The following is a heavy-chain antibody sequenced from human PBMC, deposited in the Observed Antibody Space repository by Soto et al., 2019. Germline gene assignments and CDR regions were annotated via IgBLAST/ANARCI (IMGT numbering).Heavy chain of an antibody. CDR2: IRNKAYGGTT. D-gene: IGHD3-22*01. CDR1: GFTFGDYA. Sequence: HPGGSLRLSCTASGFTFGDYAMSWFRQAPGKGLEWVGFIRNKAYGGTTEYAASVKGRFTISRDDSKSIAYLQMNSLKTEDTAVYYCTRDDSDSSGYVEGFNWGQGTLVTVSS. CDR3: TRDDSDSSGYVEGFN. V-gene: IGHV3-49*03. J-gene: IGHJ4*02.